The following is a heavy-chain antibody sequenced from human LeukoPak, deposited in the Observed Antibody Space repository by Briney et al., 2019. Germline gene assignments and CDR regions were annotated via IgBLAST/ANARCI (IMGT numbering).Heavy chain of an antibody. V-gene: IGHV4-59*01. Sequence: PSETLSLTCTVSGGSISSYYWSWIRQPPGKGLEWIGYIYYSGSTNYNPSLKSRVTISVDTSKNQFSLKLSSVTAADTAVYYCARDRFAGSSSDDAFDIWGQGTMVTVSS. D-gene: IGHD6-6*01. CDR2: IYYSGST. CDR3: ARDRFAGSSSDDAFDI. J-gene: IGHJ3*02. CDR1: GGSISSYY.